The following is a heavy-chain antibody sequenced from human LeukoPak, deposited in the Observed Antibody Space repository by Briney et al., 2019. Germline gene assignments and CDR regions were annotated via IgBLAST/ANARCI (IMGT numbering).Heavy chain of an antibody. J-gene: IGHJ6*02. CDR2: ISSSSSYI. D-gene: IGHD6-13*01. CDR3: ARDPSYSSSWYGVDYYYYGMDV. CDR1: GFTFSSYS. Sequence: GGSLRLSCAASGFTFSSYSMNWVRQAPGKGLEWVSSISSSSSYIYYADSVKGRFTISRDNAKNSLYLQMNSLRAGDTAVYYCARDPSYSSSWYGVDYYYYGMDVWGQGTTVTVSS. V-gene: IGHV3-21*01.